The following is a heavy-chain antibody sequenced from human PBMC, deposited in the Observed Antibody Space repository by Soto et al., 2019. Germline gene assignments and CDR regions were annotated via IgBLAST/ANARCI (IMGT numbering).Heavy chain of an antibody. CDR2: IIPIFGTA. Sequence: QVQLVQSGAEVKKPGSSVKVSCKASGGTFSSYAISWVRQAPGQGLEWMGGIIPIFGTANYAQKFQGRVTITADESPSKAYMELSSLRSEDTAVYYCATDIHLGIVGATGYFQHWGQGTLVTVSS. V-gene: IGHV1-69*01. J-gene: IGHJ1*01. D-gene: IGHD1-26*01. CDR1: GGTFSSYA. CDR3: ATDIHLGIVGATGYFQH.